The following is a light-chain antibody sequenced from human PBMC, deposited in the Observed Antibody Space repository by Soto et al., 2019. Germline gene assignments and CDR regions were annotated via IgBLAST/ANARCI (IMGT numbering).Light chain of an antibody. CDR2: GAS. V-gene: IGKV3-20*01. Sequence: EIVLVEVSGTLSISPGERGTLSCRASQSLSSSSLAWYQQKPGQAPRLLISGASSRAADIPDRFSGSGSGTDFTLTINRLEPEDFAVYYCQQYDSSPRTFGQGTKVDIK. CDR3: QQYDSSPRT. CDR1: QSLSSSS. J-gene: IGKJ1*01.